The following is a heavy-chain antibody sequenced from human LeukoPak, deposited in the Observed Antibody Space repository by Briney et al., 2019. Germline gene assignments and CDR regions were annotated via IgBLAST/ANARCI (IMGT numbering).Heavy chain of an antibody. CDR1: GFTFNSYV. Sequence: TGGSLRLSCAASGFTFNSYVMSWVRQAPGKGLECVSAINGGGGNTYYADSVKGRFTISRDNSKNMVYLQMNSLRADDTAVYYCAKSVVVITFRFDDWGQGALVTVSS. J-gene: IGHJ4*02. D-gene: IGHD2-15*01. V-gene: IGHV3-23*01. CDR3: AKSVVVITFRFDD. CDR2: INGGGGNT.